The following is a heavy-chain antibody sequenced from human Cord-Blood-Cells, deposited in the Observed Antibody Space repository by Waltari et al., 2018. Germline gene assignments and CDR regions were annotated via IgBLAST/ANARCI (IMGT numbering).Heavy chain of an antibody. CDR2: LFHIVGTA. D-gene: IGHD5-12*01. CDR1: GGTFSSYA. Sequence: QVQLVQSGAEVKKPGSSVKVSCKASGGTFSSYAISWVRQAPGQGLGGMGGLFHIVGTANYAQKFQGRVTITADESTSTAYRELSSLRAEDTAVYYCGCGATIVNCFDYWGQGTLVTVSS. V-gene: IGHV1-69*12. CDR3: GCGATIVNCFDY. J-gene: IGHJ4*02.